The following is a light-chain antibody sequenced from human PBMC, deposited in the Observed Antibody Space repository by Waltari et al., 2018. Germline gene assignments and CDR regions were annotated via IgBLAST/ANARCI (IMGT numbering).Light chain of an antibody. CDR2: WAS. V-gene: IGKV4-1*01. Sequence: DIVMTQSPDSLTLSLGERATINCKSSQSVLFSSDNKNYLAWYQQKPGQPPKVLIYWASTRASGVPEGFSGSGSVTDFTLNISSLQREDAAVYYCQQYYDNPRAFGQGTKVDIK. J-gene: IGKJ1*01. CDR3: QQYYDNPRA. CDR1: QSVLFSSDNKNY.